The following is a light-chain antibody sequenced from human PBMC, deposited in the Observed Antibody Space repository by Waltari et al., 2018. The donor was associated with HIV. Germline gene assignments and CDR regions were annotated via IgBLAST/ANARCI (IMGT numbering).Light chain of an antibody. CDR1: SDDIGLYNF. J-gene: IGLJ2*01. CDR2: GNT. CDR3: SSFATSDTLL. V-gene: IGLV2-14*01. Sequence: QSTLTQPASVSGSPGQSITISCTGTSDDIGLYNFVSWYQKHPGKAPQLIIYGNTNRPSGVSYRFSGSKSDNTASLTISGLQAEDEADYYCSSFATSDTLLFGGGTKLTVL.